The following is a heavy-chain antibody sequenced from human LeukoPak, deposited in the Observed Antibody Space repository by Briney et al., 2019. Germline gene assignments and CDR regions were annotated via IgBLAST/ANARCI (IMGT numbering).Heavy chain of an antibody. Sequence: SETLSLTCAVSGGSISSYYWSWIRQPPGKGLEWIGYVHYSGITNYNPSLKSRGTISVDASKNHFSLNLSSVTAADTAVYYCARHSSSNYNWFDPWGQGTLVIVSS. CDR1: GGSISSYY. J-gene: IGHJ5*02. V-gene: IGHV4-59*08. CDR2: VHYSGIT. CDR3: ARHSSSNYNWFDP.